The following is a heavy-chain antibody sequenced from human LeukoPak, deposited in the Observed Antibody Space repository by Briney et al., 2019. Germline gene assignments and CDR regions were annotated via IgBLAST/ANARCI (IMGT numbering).Heavy chain of an antibody. J-gene: IGHJ4*02. V-gene: IGHV1-18*01. CDR3: ARVEGPSIFGVIDY. CDR1: GYTFTSYG. D-gene: IGHD3-3*01. Sequence: ASVKVSCKASGYTFTSYGISWVRQAPGQGLEWMGWISAYNGNTNYAQNLQGRVTMTTDTSTSTTYMELRSLRSDDTAVYYCARVEGPSIFGVIDYWGQGTLVTVSS. CDR2: ISAYNGNT.